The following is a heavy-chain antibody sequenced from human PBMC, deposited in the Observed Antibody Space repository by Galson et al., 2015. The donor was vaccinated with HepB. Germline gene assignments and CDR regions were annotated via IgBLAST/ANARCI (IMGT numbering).Heavy chain of an antibody. D-gene: IGHD3-22*01. J-gene: IGHJ4*02. CDR3: ARWGEMVINYFDN. CDR1: GFTFSTYS. Sequence: SLRLSCAASGFTFSTYSMNWVRQAPGKGLEWVSYISRSSSVIYYADSVKGRFTISRDNAKNSLYLQMNSLRDEDTAVYYCARWGEMVINYFDNWGQGTLVTVSS. V-gene: IGHV3-48*02. CDR2: ISRSSSVI.